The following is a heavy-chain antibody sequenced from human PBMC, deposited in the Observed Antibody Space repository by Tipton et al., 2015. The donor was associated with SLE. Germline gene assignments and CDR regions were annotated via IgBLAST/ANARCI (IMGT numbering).Heavy chain of an antibody. D-gene: IGHD1-26*01. CDR3: ARIGGSYLDY. CDR2: IYTSGST. J-gene: IGHJ4*02. Sequence: LRLSCTVSGGSISSYYWSWIRQPPGKGLEWIGYIYTSGSTNYNPSLKSRVTISVDTSKNQFSLKLSSVTAADTAVYYCARIGGSYLDYWGQGTLVTVSS. CDR1: GGSISSYY. V-gene: IGHV4-4*09.